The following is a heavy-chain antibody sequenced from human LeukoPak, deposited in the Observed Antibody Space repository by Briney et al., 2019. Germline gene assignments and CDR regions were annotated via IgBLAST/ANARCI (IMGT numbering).Heavy chain of an antibody. J-gene: IGHJ5*02. D-gene: IGHD3-10*01. Sequence: SETLSLTCTVSAGTISSHYWNWIRQSPGKGLEWIGHGDYIGSNKYNPSLKSRLSMSLDTSKNQFSLTLFSVTAADADIFYCARSLTQGAFEEFVPFVPWGQGTLVIVSS. CDR1: AGTISSHY. CDR3: ARSLTQGAFEEFVPFVP. V-gene: IGHV4-59*11. CDR2: GDYIGSN.